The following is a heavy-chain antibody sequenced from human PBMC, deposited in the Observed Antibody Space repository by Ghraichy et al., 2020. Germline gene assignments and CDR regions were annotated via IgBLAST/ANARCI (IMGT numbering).Heavy chain of an antibody. CDR3: ARDEAYYDFWSGYYRHWYFDL. Sequence: GGSLRLSCAASGFTFSSYWMSWVRQAPGKGLEWVANIKQDGSEKYYVDSVKGRFTISRDNAKNSLYLQMNSLRAEDTAVYYCARDEAYYDFWSGYYRHWYFDLWGHGTLVTVSS. D-gene: IGHD3-3*01. J-gene: IGHJ2*01. CDR1: GFTFSSYW. CDR2: IKQDGSEK. V-gene: IGHV3-7*01.